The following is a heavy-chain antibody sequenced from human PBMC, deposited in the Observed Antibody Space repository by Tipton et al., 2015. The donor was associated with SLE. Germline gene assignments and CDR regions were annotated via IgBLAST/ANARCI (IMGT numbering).Heavy chain of an antibody. V-gene: IGHV4-59*01. CDR2: IYYSGDT. CDR1: GGSMTGSY. Sequence: TLSLTCSVSGGSMTGSYWSWVRQPPGRGLEWIGSIYYSGDTHYNPSLNSRVTMSADTSKNQFSLRLSSVTTADTAVYYCARDEYRYDTTGYHLLGHFDFWGQGTLVTVSS. CDR3: ARDEYRYDTTGYHLLGHFDF. D-gene: IGHD3-22*01. J-gene: IGHJ4*02.